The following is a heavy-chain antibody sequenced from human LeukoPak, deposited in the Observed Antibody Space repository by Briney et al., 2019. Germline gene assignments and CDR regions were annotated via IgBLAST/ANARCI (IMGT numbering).Heavy chain of an antibody. CDR2: ISAYNGDT. Sequence: ASVKVSCKASGYTFTNHGISWVRQAPGQGLEWMGWISAYNGDTRYAQNLQGRVTLTTYTPTTTAYLELKSLTSDDTAMYYCARDPSNTSGWKTWFDPWGQGTLVTVSS. V-gene: IGHV1-18*01. CDR1: GYTFTNHG. CDR3: ARDPSNTSGWKTWFDP. D-gene: IGHD6-19*01. J-gene: IGHJ5*02.